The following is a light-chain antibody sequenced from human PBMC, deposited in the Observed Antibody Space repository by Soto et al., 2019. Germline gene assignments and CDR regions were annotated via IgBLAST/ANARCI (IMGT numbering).Light chain of an antibody. CDR3: QQYNKWPLFT. J-gene: IGKJ3*01. CDR2: GTS. Sequence: EIVMTQSPATLSVSPGERATLSCRASLSVGTNVAWYQQRPGQAPRLLIYGTSTRATGIPVRFSGSGSGTEFTLTISRLESEDFGFYYCQQYNKWPLFTFGPGTRVD. V-gene: IGKV3-15*01. CDR1: LSVGTN.